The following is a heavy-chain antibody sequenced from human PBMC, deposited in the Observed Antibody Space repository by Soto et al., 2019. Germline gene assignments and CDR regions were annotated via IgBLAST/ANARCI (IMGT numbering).Heavy chain of an antibody. CDR1: GFTFSSYS. J-gene: IGHJ6*02. Sequence: PGGSLRLSCAASGFTFSSYSMNWVRQAPGKGLEWVSSISSSSSYIYYADSVKGQFTISRDNAKNSLYLQMNSLRAEDTAVYYCASDVIAVAATESYYYYYGMDVWGQGTTVTVSS. D-gene: IGHD6-19*01. CDR3: ASDVIAVAATESYYYYYGMDV. V-gene: IGHV3-21*01. CDR2: ISSSSSYI.